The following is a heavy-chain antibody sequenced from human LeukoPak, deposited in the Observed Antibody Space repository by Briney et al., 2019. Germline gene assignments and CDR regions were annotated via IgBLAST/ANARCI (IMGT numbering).Heavy chain of an antibody. CDR2: IWYDGSNK. D-gene: IGHD3-22*01. J-gene: IGHJ4*02. V-gene: IGHV3-33*01. CDR3: ARVTSSGYSYFDY. CDR1: GFTFSSYG. Sequence: PGRSLRLSCAASGFTFSSYGMHWVRQAPGKGLEWVAVIWYDGSNKYYADSVKGRFTISRDNAKNSLYLQMNSLRAEDTAVYYCARVTSSGYSYFDYWGQGTLVTVSS.